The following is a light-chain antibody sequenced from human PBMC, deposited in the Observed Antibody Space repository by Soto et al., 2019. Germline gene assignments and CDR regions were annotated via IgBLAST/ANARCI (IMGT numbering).Light chain of an antibody. V-gene: IGLV4-60*02. Sequence: QPVLTQSSSASASLGSSVKLTCTLSSGHSSYIIAWHQQQPGKAPRSLMELEGSGNYNKGSGVPDRFSGSSSGADRYLTISNLQFEDEADYYCETWDSNTRVFGGGTKLTVL. CDR1: SGHSSYI. J-gene: IGLJ3*02. CDR2: LEGSGNY. CDR3: ETWDSNTRV.